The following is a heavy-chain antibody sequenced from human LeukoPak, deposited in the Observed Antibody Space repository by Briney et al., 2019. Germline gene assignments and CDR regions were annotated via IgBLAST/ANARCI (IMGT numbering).Heavy chain of an antibody. CDR1: GGSISNYF. D-gene: IGHD3-10*01. V-gene: IGHV4-59*01. CDR2: IYYSGST. Sequence: SETLSLTCTVSGGSISNYFWSWIRQPPGKGLELIGYIYYSGSTNYSPSLKSRVTMSVDTSKNQFSLKLSSVTAADTAVYYCARDFGPSRGFDHWGQGVLVTVSS. J-gene: IGHJ4*02. CDR3: ARDFGPSRGFDH.